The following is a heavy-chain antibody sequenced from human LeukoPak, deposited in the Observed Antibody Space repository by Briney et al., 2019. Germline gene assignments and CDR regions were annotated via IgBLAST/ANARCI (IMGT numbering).Heavy chain of an antibody. V-gene: IGHV3-21*01. CDR1: GFTFSSYE. D-gene: IGHD4-17*01. Sequence: KSGGSLRLSCAASGFTFSSYEMNWVRQAPGKGLEWVSSISSSSSYIYYADSVKGRFTISRDNAKNSLYLQMNSLRAEDTAVYYCARAVYGFDAFDIWGQGTMVTVSS. CDR2: ISSSSSYI. J-gene: IGHJ3*02. CDR3: ARAVYGFDAFDI.